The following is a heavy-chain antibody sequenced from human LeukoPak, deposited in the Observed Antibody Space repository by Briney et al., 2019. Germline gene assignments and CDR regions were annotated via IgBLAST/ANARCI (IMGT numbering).Heavy chain of an antibody. D-gene: IGHD3-22*01. V-gene: IGHV4-38-2*01. CDR3: ARCQHYFDSSAYPRPYYFDY. CDR1: GYSISSGYY. CDR2: IYHTGST. J-gene: IGHJ4*02. Sequence: SETLSLTCAVSGYSISSGYYWGWIRQPPGKGLEWVGNIYHTGSTYYNPSLKGRVTISGDTSKNQFSLKLSSVTAADTAVYYCARCQHYFDSSAYPRPYYFDYWGRGTLVTVYS.